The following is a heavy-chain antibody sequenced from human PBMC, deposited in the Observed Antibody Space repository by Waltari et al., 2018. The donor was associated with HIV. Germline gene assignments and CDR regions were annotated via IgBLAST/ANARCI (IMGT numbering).Heavy chain of an antibody. J-gene: IGHJ4*02. CDR2: INHSGST. Sequence: QVQLQQWGAGLLKPSETLSLTCAVYGGSFSGYYWSWIRQLPGKGLAWIGEINHSGSTDYNPSLTSRVNISVDTSKNQFSLKLSSVTAADTAVYFCARGGPLMITFGGVIPLYPFDYWGQGNLVTVSS. CDR3: ARGGPLMITFGGVIPLYPFDY. CDR1: GGSFSGYY. D-gene: IGHD3-16*02. V-gene: IGHV4-34*01.